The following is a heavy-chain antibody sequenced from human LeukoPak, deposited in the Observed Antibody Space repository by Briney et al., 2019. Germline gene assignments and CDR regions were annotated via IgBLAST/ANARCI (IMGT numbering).Heavy chain of an antibody. CDR3: ARLEGRYDFWSGYSHYMDV. V-gene: IGHV3-7*01. CDR2: IKQDGSEK. D-gene: IGHD3-3*01. Sequence: GGSLRLSCAASGFTFSSYWMSWVRQAPGKGLEWVANIKQDGSEKYYVDSVKGRFTISRDNAKNSLYLQMNSLRAEDTAVYYCARLEGRYDFWSGYSHYMDVWGKGTTVTVSS. CDR1: GFTFSSYW. J-gene: IGHJ6*03.